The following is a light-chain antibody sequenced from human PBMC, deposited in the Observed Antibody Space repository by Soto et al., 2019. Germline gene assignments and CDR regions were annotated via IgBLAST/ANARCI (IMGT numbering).Light chain of an antibody. Sequence: QSVLTQPPSVSGAPGQRITISCTGSSSNIGTDSDVHWYQQLPGTAPKLLIYRNNNRPSGVPDRFSGSKSGTSASLAITGLQAEAEADYYCQSYDSSLSGVLFGGGTKLT. CDR1: SSNIGTDSD. V-gene: IGLV1-40*01. CDR2: RNN. CDR3: QSYDSSLSGVL. J-gene: IGLJ2*01.